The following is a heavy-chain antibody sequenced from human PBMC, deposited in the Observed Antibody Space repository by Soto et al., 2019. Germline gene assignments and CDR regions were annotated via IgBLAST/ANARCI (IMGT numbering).Heavy chain of an antibody. J-gene: IGHJ5*02. Sequence: GESLKISCRTSGYRFTSYWIAWVRQMPGKGLEWMGIIFPSDSDTRYSPSFQGQVTISADRSTSTVFLQWASPKASDTAVYFCARKDISGYFNWFDPWGQGTLVTVSS. D-gene: IGHD3-22*01. CDR1: GYRFTSYW. V-gene: IGHV5-51*01. CDR2: IFPSDSDT. CDR3: ARKDISGYFNWFDP.